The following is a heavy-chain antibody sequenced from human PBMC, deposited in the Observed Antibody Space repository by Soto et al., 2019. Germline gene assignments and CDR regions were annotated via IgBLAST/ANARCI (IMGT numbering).Heavy chain of an antibody. CDR2: IDPSDSYT. CDR1: GYSFTSYW. Sequence: EVQLVQSGAEVKKPGESLRISCKGSGYSFTSYWISWVRQMPGKGLEWMGRIDPSDSYTNYSPSFQGHVTISADKSISTVYLQWCSLKASDTAMYYCARGSNLGDYYYYGMDVWGQGTTVTVSS. D-gene: IGHD1-26*01. J-gene: IGHJ6*02. CDR3: ARGSNLGDYYYYGMDV. V-gene: IGHV5-10-1*03.